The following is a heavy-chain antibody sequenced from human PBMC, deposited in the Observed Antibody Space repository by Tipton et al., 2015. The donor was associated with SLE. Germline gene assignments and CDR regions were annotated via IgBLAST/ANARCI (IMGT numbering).Heavy chain of an antibody. V-gene: IGHV3-74*01. J-gene: IGHJ4*02. Sequence: SLRLSCAASGSTFSSDWMHWVRQAPGKGLVWVSRINGAGSITSYADSVQGRFTITRDNAKNTLYLEMSSLRDEDTAVYYCVSRWGVEYGGQGTLVTVSS. CDR3: VSRWGVEY. D-gene: IGHD3-10*01. CDR2: INGAGSIT. CDR1: GSTFSSDW.